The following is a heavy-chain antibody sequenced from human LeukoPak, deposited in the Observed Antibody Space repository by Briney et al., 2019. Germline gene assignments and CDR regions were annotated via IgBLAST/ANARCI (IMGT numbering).Heavy chain of an antibody. CDR1: GFIFAAYA. V-gene: IGHV3-9*01. CDR2: ISSNSGGI. D-gene: IGHD6-19*01. J-gene: IGHJ4*02. Sequence: GGSRRLSCAAAGFIFAAYAMHWVRHAPGEGLEWVSGISSNSGGIGYADSVKGRFTISRDNAKNALYLQMNSLRAEDTALYYCAKDHDSSGWHLFDYWGQGTLVTVSS. CDR3: AKDHDSSGWHLFDY.